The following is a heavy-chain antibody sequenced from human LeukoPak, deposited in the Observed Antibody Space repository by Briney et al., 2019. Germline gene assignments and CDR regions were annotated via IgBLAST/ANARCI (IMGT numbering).Heavy chain of an antibody. J-gene: IGHJ6*02. CDR2: IFSRGTT. D-gene: IGHD3-9*01. Sequence: SETLSLTCTVSGGSMKPFYWSWIRQPAWRGLEGVGRIFSRGTTKYNPSLKSRVTVSLVTSKNQYSLKLSSVTAADTAVYYCARGRYDNLTGHLARLDVWGQGTTVIVSS. V-gene: IGHV4-4*07. CDR1: GGSMKPFY. CDR3: ARGRYDNLTGHLARLDV.